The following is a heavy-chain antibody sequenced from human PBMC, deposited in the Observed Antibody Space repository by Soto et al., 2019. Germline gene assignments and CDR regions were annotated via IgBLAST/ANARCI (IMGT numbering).Heavy chain of an antibody. Sequence: QVQLVQSGAEVKKPGSSVKVSCKASGGTFSSYTISWVRQAPGQGLEWMGRIIPILGIANYAQKFQGRVTITADKSTSTADMELSSLRSADTAVYYCARYRGDGGENYGGQGTLVTVSS. D-gene: IGHD2-21*02. CDR2: IIPILGIA. J-gene: IGHJ4*02. CDR1: GGTFSSYT. CDR3: ARYRGDGGENY. V-gene: IGHV1-69*02.